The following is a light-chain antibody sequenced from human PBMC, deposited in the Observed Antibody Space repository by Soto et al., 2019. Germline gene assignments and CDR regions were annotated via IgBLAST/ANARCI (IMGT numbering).Light chain of an antibody. CDR2: EVS. Sequence: QSALTQPASVSGSPGQSITISCTGTSSDVGGYNYVSWYQQHQGKAPKLMIYEVSNRPSGVSNRFSGSKSGNTASLPISGLQADDEAEYYCSSYTSSSTFGVFGTCPKLTVL. CDR1: SSDVGGYNY. J-gene: IGLJ1*01. CDR3: SSYTSSSTFGV. V-gene: IGLV2-14*01.